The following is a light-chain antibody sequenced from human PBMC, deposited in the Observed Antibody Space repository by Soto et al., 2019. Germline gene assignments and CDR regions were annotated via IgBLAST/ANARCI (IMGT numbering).Light chain of an antibody. V-gene: IGLV2-8*01. CDR2: EVN. Sequence: QSALTQPPSASGSPGQSVTISCTGTSSDIGRYNYVSWYQQHPGKAPKLMIYEVNKRPSGVPDRFSGSKSGNTASLTVSGLQAEDEADYYCAAWDDSLSGPVFGGGTKLTVL. CDR3: AAWDDSLSGPV. CDR1: SSDIGRYNY. J-gene: IGLJ3*02.